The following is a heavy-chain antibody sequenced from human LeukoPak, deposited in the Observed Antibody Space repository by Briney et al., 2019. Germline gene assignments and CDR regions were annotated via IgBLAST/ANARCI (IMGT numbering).Heavy chain of an antibody. D-gene: IGHD6-13*01. J-gene: IGHJ5*02. CDR3: AILSSSWYL. CDR2: ISSSSSYI. Sequence: GGSLNLSWLASEFTFISLSLNWVGQPPGRGLEWVSSISSSSSYIYYADSVKGRFTISRDNAKNSLYLQMNSLRAEDTAVYYCAILSSSWYLWGQGTLVTVSS. V-gene: IGHV3-21*01. CDR1: EFTFISLS.